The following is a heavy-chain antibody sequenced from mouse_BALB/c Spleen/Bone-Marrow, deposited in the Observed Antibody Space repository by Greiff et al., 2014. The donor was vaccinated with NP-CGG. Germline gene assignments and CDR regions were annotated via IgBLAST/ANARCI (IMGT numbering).Heavy chain of an antibody. D-gene: IGHD2-3*01. J-gene: IGHJ4*01. CDR1: GYTFTSYW. CDR3: ARALGDGYYYAMDY. CDR2: IDPSDSET. V-gene: IGHV1-69*02. Sequence: QVQLQQSGAELVKPGAPVKLSCKASGYTFTSYWMNWVKQRPGRGLEWIGRIDPSDSETHYNQKFKDKATLTVDKSSSTAYIQLSSLTSEDSAVYYYARALGDGYYYAMDYWGQGTSVTVSS.